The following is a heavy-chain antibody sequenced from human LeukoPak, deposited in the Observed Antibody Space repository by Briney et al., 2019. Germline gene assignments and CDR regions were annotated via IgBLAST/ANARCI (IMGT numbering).Heavy chain of an antibody. D-gene: IGHD2-15*01. CDR3: AKGRCSGGSCYGRGFDY. J-gene: IGHJ4*02. V-gene: IGHV3-23*01. CDR1: GFTFDTYA. CDR2: LSGSGGST. Sequence: GGPLRLSCAASGFTFDTYAMSWVRQAPGKGVEWVSCLSGSGGSTYYADSVKGRFTISRDNAKNTLYLQMNSLRAEDTAVYYCAKGRCSGGSCYGRGFDYWGQGTLVTVSS.